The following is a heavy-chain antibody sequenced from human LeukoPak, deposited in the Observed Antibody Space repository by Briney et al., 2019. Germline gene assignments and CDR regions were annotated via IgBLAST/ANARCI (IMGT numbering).Heavy chain of an antibody. J-gene: IGHJ4*02. V-gene: IGHV3-30-3*01. CDR1: GFTFSSYA. D-gene: IGHD6-19*01. CDR3: AREKGIAVAGTYFDY. Sequence: GRSLRLSCAASGFTFSSYAMNWVRQAPGKGLKWVAVISYDGSNKYYADSVKGRFTISRDNSKNTLYLQMNSLRAEDTAVYYCAREKGIAVAGTYFDYWGQGTLVTVFS. CDR2: ISYDGSNK.